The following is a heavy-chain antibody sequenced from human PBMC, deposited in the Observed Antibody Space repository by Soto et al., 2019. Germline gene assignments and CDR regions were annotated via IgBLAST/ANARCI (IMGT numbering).Heavy chain of an antibody. CDR2: ISTAVGAT. CDR3: AKDRRAGGNSAFYFDF. V-gene: IGHV3-23*01. D-gene: IGHD3-16*01. CDR1: GFTFSNHA. Sequence: PGGSLRLSCAVSGFTFSNHAMSWVRQAPGKGLEWVSAISTAVGATYYADSVKGRFTISRDDSNNTLYLQMDSLRAEDTAIYYCAKDRRAGGNSAFYFDFWGQGAQVTVSS. J-gene: IGHJ4*02.